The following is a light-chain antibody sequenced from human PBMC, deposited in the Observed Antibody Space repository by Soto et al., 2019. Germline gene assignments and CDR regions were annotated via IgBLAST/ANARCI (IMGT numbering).Light chain of an antibody. CDR2: SND. Sequence: QSVLTQPPSVSAAPGQKVTISCSGSSSNVQSNTVNWYQQLPGTAPKLLIYSNDQRPSGVPDRFSGSKSGTSASLAISGLQSEDEADYYCASWDDSLFGHVFGTGTKVTVL. CDR1: SSNVQSNT. J-gene: IGLJ1*01. V-gene: IGLV1-44*01. CDR3: ASWDDSLFGHV.